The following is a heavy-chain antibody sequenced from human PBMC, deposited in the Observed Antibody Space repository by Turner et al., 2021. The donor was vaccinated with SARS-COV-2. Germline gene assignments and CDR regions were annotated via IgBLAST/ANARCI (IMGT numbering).Heavy chain of an antibody. CDR3: ARDGVGATTYLDY. J-gene: IGHJ4*02. Sequence: EVQLVESGGGLVQPGGSLRLSCAASGFTFSSYWMHWVRQAPGKGLVWVSRIKSDGSSTIYADSVKGRFTISRDNAKNTQYLQMNSLRAEDTAVYYCARDGVGATTYLDYWGQGTLVTVSS. V-gene: IGHV3-74*01. CDR1: GFTFSSYW. D-gene: IGHD1-26*01. CDR2: IKSDGSST.